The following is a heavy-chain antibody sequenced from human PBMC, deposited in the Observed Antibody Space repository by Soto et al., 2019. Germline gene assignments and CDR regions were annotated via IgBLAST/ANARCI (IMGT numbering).Heavy chain of an antibody. CDR1: GVTFNKYA. CDR2: ITGSGGLA. D-gene: IGHD2-21*02. J-gene: IGHJ2*01. Sequence: EVQLLESGGDFVQPGGSLRLSCAVSGVTFNKYAMSWVRLPPGKGPEWVSAITGSGGLAYYADSVKGRFSISRDNSKNSLFLQMNRLKDEDSATYYCARGEDGGNSHCWYFDLWGRGALVIVSS. V-gene: IGHV3-23*01. CDR3: ARGEDGGNSHCWYFDL.